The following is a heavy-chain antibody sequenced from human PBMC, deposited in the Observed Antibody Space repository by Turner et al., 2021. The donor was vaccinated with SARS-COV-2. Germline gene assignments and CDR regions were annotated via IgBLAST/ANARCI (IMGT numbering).Heavy chain of an antibody. CDR1: GFTVSSSY. V-gene: IGHV3-66*01. CDR2: IYSGGST. D-gene: IGHD6-19*01. CDR3: ARGYSSGWYQSGAFDI. Sequence: EVQLVESGGGLVQPGGSLRLSCAASGFTVSSSYMSWVRQAPGKGLEWVSVIYSGGSTYYADSVKGRFTISRDNSKNTLYLQMNSLRAEDTAVYYCARGYSSGWYQSGAFDIWGQGTMVTVSS. J-gene: IGHJ3*02.